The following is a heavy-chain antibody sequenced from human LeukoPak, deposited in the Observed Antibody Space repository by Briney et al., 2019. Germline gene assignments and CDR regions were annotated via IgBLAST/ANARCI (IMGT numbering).Heavy chain of an antibody. CDR2: IYYSGST. Sequence: SETLSLTCTVSGGSISSSSYYWGWIRQPPGKGLEWIGSIYYSGSTYYNPSLKSRVIISVDTSKNLFSLKLSSVTAADTAVYYCGRASSGGSFDYWGQGTQVTVSS. J-gene: IGHJ4*02. V-gene: IGHV4-39*07. D-gene: IGHD2-15*01. CDR3: GRASSGGSFDY. CDR1: GGSISSSSYY.